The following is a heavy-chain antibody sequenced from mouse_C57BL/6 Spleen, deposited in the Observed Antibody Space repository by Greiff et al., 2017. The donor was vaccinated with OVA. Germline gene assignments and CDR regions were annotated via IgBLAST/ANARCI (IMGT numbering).Heavy chain of an antibody. D-gene: IGHD1-1*01. Sequence: QVQLKQPGAELVRPGSSVKLSCKASGYTFTSYWMDWVKQRPGQGLEWIGNIYPSDSETHYNQKFKDKATLTVDKSSSTAYMQLSSLTSEDSAVYYCARSAYYGSSPPFDDWGQGTTLTVSS. J-gene: IGHJ2*01. V-gene: IGHV1-61*01. CDR2: IYPSDSET. CDR1: GYTFTSYW. CDR3: ARSAYYGSSPPFDD.